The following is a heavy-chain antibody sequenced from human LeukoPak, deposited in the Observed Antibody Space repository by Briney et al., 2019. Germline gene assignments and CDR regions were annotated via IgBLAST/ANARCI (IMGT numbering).Heavy chain of an antibody. CDR2: ISYDGSNK. CDR3: VRGSGWAYYFDY. J-gene: IGHJ4*02. D-gene: IGHD6-19*01. Sequence: PGGSLRLSCAASGFTFSSYAMHWVRQAPGKGLEWVAVISYDGSNKYYADSVKGRFTISRDNSKNTLYLQMNSLRAEGTALYYCVRGSGWAYYFDYWGQGTLVTVSS. V-gene: IGHV3-30-3*01. CDR1: GFTFSSYA.